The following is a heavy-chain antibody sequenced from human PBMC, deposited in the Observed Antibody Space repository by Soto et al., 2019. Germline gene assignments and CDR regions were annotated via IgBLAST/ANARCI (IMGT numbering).Heavy chain of an antibody. CDR2: TYPSGST. CDR1: GGSISSGGYS. D-gene: IGHD2-2*02. J-gene: IGHJ5*02. Sequence: PSETLSLTCAVSGGSISSGGYSWSWIRQPPGKGLEWIGYTYPSGSTYYNPSLKSRVTISVDRSKNQFSLKLSSVTAAATAVYYCARDIVVVPAAITGWLDPWGQGTLVTVS. V-gene: IGHV4-30-2*01. CDR3: ARDIVVVPAAITGWLDP.